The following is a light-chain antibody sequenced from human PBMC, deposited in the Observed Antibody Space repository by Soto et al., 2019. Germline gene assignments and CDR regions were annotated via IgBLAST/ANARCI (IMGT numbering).Light chain of an antibody. CDR1: QSVSSN. V-gene: IGKV3-20*01. CDR2: GAS. Sequence: EIVLTQSPGTLSLSPGERATLSCRASQSVSSNLAWYQQKPGQAPRLLIYGASSRATGIPDRFSASGSGTDFTLTISRLEPEDFAVYYCQQYGSSPTWTFGQGTKVDIK. J-gene: IGKJ1*01. CDR3: QQYGSSPTWT.